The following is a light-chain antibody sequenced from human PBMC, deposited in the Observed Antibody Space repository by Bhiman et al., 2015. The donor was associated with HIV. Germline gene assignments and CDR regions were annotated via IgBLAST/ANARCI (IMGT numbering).Light chain of an antibody. V-gene: IGLV2-14*03. CDR1: SSDVGGYNY. CDR3: QSYDNTLSGYV. CDR2: DVI. J-gene: IGLJ1*01. Sequence: QSALTQPASVSGSPGQSITISCTGTSSDVGGYNYVSWYQHHPGKAPKLMIYDVIKRPSGVSNRFSGSKSGNTASLTISGLQAEDEADYYCQSYDNTLSGYVFGTGTKVIVL.